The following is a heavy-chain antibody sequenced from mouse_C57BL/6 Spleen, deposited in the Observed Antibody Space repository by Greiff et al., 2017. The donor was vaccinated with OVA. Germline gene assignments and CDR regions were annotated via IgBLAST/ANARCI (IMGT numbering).Heavy chain of an antibody. CDR2: IGPNSGGT. Sequence: QVQLQQPGAELVKPGASVKLSCKASGYTFTSYWMHWVQQRPGRGLEWIGRIGPNSGGTKYNEKYKSKATLTVDKPSSTAYMQRSSLAAEDSAVYYSAGSDDDLEFAYWGQGTLVTVSA. CDR1: GYTFTSYW. V-gene: IGHV1-72*01. J-gene: IGHJ3*01. D-gene: IGHD2-4*01. CDR3: AGSDDDLEFAY.